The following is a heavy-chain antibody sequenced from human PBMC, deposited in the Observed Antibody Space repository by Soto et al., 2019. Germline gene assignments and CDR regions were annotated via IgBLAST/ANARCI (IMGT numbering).Heavy chain of an antibody. CDR3: ATSYGSGHRAFDY. D-gene: IGHD3-10*01. CDR1: GDTFSFYT. J-gene: IGHJ4*01. Sequence: SLKVSCKASGDTFSFYTINWVRQAPGLGLEWVGRINPILSMSNYAQKFQGRVTMTADKSTNTAYMELRSLRSEDTAMYYCATSYGSGHRAFDYWGQ. V-gene: IGHV1-69*02. CDR2: INPILSMS.